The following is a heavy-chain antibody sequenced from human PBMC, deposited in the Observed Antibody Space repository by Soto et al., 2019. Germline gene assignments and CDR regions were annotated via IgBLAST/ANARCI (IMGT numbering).Heavy chain of an antibody. Sequence: SETLSLTCTVSGGSIRSSSYYWGWIRQPPGKGLEWIGSIYYSGSTYYNPSLKSRVTISVDTSKNQFSLKLSSVTAADTAVYYCASLSRSGTRQDYWGQGTLVTVSS. CDR3: ASLSRSGTRQDY. V-gene: IGHV4-39*01. CDR1: GGSIRSSSYY. D-gene: IGHD3-3*01. J-gene: IGHJ4*02. CDR2: IYYSGST.